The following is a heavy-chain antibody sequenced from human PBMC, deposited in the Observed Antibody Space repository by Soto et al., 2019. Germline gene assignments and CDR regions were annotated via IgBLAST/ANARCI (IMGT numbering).Heavy chain of an antibody. CDR2: ISSNSAYI. J-gene: IGHJ5*02. CDR1: GFTFRSFT. V-gene: IGHV3-21*01. Sequence: GGSLRLSCAASGFTFRSFTMNWVRQAPGKGLEWVSTISSNSAYIYYADALRGRFTISRDNAKNSLHLQMNSLRAEDTAVYYRTRDASRDSSARGWFDPWGPGTLVTVSS. CDR3: TRDASRDSSARGWFDP. D-gene: IGHD6-13*01.